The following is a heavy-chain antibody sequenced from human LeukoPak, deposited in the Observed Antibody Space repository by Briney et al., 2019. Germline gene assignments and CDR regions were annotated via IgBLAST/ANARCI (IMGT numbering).Heavy chain of an antibody. V-gene: IGHV1-2*06. D-gene: IGHD2-15*01. Sequence: ASVKVSCKASGYTFTGYYTHWVRQAPGQGLEWMGRINPNSGGTNYAQKFQGRVTMTRDTSISTAYMELSRLRSDDTAVYYCARDPGVGLLSRDYWGQGTLVTVSS. CDR3: ARDPGVGLLSRDY. J-gene: IGHJ4*02. CDR2: INPNSGGT. CDR1: GYTFTGYY.